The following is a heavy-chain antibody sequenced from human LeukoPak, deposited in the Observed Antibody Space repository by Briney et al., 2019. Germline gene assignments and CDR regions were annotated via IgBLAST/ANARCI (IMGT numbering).Heavy chain of an antibody. J-gene: IGHJ6*02. D-gene: IGHD2-21*01. V-gene: IGHV3-21*01. CDR3: ARDRGVGIRHGDAMDV. CDR2: ISSSSSYK. Sequence: PGGSLRLSCAASGFTFSSYSMHWVRQAPGKGLEWVSSISSSSSYKYYEDSVKGRFTISRDNSKNSVYLQMNSLRAEDTAVYYCARDRGVGIRHGDAMDVWGQGTTVTVSS. CDR1: GFTFSSYS.